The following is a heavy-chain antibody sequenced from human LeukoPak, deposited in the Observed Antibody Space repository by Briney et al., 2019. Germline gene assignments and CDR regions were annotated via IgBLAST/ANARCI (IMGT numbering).Heavy chain of an antibody. CDR1: GYTFTGYY. Sequence: ASVKVSCKASGYTFTGYYMHWVRQAPGQGLEWMGWINPNSGGTNYAQEFQGRVTMTRDTSISTAYMELSRLRSDDTAVYYCARDGAQWLHYFDYWGQGTLVTVSS. D-gene: IGHD6-19*01. CDR2: INPNSGGT. V-gene: IGHV1-2*02. J-gene: IGHJ4*02. CDR3: ARDGAQWLHYFDY.